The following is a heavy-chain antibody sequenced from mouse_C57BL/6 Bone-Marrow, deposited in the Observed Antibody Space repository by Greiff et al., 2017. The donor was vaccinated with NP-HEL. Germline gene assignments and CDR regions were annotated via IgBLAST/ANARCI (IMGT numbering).Heavy chain of an antibody. V-gene: IGHV5-4*01. CDR1: GFTFSSYA. CDR2: ISDGGSYT. Sequence: EVKLVESGGGLVKPGGSLKLSCAASGFTFSSYAMSWVRQTPEKRLEWVATISDGGSYTYSPDNVKGRFTISRDNAKNNLYLQMSHLKSEDTAMYYCAREGVVAMDYWGQGTSVTVSS. D-gene: IGHD1-1*01. J-gene: IGHJ4*01. CDR3: AREGVVAMDY.